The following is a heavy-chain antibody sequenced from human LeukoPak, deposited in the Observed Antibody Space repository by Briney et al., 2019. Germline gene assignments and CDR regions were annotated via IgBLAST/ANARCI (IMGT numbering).Heavy chain of an antibody. J-gene: IGHJ4*02. Sequence: PSETLSLTCTVSGGSISGYYWSCVRQPPGKGLEGSGDIYYTGSTNSNPALNSRVSMSVDTSKNHFSLNLSSVTAADTAVYYCARYHCSTTTCYNFDYWGRGTLVTVSS. D-gene: IGHD2-2*02. V-gene: IGHV4-59*01. CDR3: ARYHCSTTTCYNFDY. CDR1: GGSISGYY. CDR2: IYYTGST.